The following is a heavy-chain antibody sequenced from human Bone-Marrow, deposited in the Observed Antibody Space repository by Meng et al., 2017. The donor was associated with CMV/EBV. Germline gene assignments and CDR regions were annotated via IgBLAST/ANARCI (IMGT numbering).Heavy chain of an antibody. V-gene: IGHV1-8*03. CDR3: ARGSNDILTGYTY. D-gene: IGHD3-9*01. CDR1: GYTFTSYD. Sequence: ASVKVSCKASGYTFTSYDINWVRQATGQGLEWMGWMNPNSGNTGYAQKCQGRVTITRNTSISTAYMELSSLRSEDTAVYYCARGSNDILTGYTYWGQGTLVTVSS. J-gene: IGHJ4*02. CDR2: MNPNSGNT.